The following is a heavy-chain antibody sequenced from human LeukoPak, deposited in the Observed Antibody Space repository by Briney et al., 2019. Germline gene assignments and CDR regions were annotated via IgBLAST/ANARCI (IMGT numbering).Heavy chain of an antibody. CDR1: GFTFSGFV. CDR3: AKMKGHPLPKYYMDV. J-gene: IGHJ6*01. Sequence: GGSLRLSCAASGFTFSGFVMSWVRRTPGKGLEWVSGISGSGDNTLYADSVKGRLTISRDNSKNTLYLEMNSLRAEDTAIYYCAKMKGHPLPKYYMDVWGQGTTVTVSS. V-gene: IGHV3-23*01. D-gene: IGHD1-26*01. CDR2: ISGSGDNT.